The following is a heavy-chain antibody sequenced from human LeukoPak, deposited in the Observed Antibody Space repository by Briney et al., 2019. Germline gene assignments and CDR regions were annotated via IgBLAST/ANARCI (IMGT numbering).Heavy chain of an antibody. CDR1: GGSISSYY. Sequence: SETLSLTCTVSGGSISSYYWSWIRQPPGKGLEWIGYIYYSGSTNYGPSLKSRVTISVDTSKNQFSLKLNSVTAADTAVYYCARLGGYQVGHYYYYMDVWGKGTTVTVSS. D-gene: IGHD3-16*02. V-gene: IGHV4-59*08. CDR3: ARLGGYQVGHYYYYMDV. J-gene: IGHJ6*03. CDR2: IYYSGST.